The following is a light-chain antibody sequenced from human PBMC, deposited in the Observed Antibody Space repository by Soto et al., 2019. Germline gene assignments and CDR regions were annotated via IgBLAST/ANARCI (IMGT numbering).Light chain of an antibody. CDR2: DAS. Sequence: DIQMTQSPSSLSASVGDRVTLTCQASQDIRNYLNWYQQKPGKAPKLLIYDASNLETGVPSRFSGSGSGTDFTFTISSLQPEDFATYFCQQANSFPLTFGGGTIIEIK. V-gene: IGKV1-33*01. CDR1: QDIRNY. CDR3: QQANSFPLT. J-gene: IGKJ4*01.